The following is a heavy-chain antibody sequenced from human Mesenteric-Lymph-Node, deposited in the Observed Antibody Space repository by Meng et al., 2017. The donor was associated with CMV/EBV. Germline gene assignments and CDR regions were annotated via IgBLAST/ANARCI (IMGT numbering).Heavy chain of an antibody. CDR3: ARDHCSSTSCYNGDYYYYGMDV. D-gene: IGHD2-2*02. Sequence: ASVTVSCKASGYTFTGYYMHWMRQAPGQGLEWMGWINPNSGGTNYAQKFQGRVTMTRDTSISTAYMELSRLRSDDTAVYYCARDHCSSTSCYNGDYYYYGMDVWGQGTTVTVSS. CDR2: INPNSGGT. CDR1: GYTFTGYY. V-gene: IGHV1-2*02. J-gene: IGHJ6*02.